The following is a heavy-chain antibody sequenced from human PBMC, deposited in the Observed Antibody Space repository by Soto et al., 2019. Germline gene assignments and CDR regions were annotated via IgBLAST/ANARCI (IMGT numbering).Heavy chain of an antibody. CDR1: GFTFSSYG. J-gene: IGHJ4*02. Sequence: QVQLVESGGGVVQPGRSLRLSCAASGFTFSSYGMHWVRQAPGKGLEWVAVIWYDGSNKYYADSVKGRFTISRDNSKNTLYLQMNSLRAEDTAVYYCARGAFVVVPAAPFDYWGQGTLVTVSS. CDR2: IWYDGSNK. V-gene: IGHV3-33*01. CDR3: ARGAFVVVPAAPFDY. D-gene: IGHD2-2*01.